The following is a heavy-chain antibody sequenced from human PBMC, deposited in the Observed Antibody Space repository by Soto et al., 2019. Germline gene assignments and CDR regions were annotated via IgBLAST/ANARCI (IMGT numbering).Heavy chain of an antibody. D-gene: IGHD2-21*02. CDR2: IYYSGST. Sequence: SETLSLTCTVSGGSISGYYWSWIRQPPGKGLEWIGYIYYSGSTNYNPSLKSRVTISVDTSKNQFSLKLSSVTAADTAVYYCARGVLVTIDYWGQGTLVTVSS. CDR1: GGSISGYY. V-gene: IGHV4-59*01. J-gene: IGHJ4*02. CDR3: ARGVLVTIDY.